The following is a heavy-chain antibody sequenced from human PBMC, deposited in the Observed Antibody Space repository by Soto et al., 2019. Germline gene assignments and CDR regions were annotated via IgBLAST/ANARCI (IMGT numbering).Heavy chain of an antibody. CDR2: IIPILGIA. V-gene: IGHV1-69*08. Sequence: QVQLVQSGAEVKKPGSSVKVSCKASGGTFSSYTISWVRQAPGQGLEWMGRIIPILGIANYAQKFQGRVTITADKSTSTDYIELSNLRSEDTAVYYCARDVRGDYLLDYYYCGMDVWGQGTTVPGSS. CDR3: ARDVRGDYLLDYYYCGMDV. CDR1: GGTFSSYT. J-gene: IGHJ6*02. D-gene: IGHD4-17*01.